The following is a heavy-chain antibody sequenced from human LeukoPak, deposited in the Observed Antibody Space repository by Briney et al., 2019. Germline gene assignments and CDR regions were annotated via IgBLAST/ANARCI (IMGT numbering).Heavy chain of an antibody. J-gene: IGHJ3*02. V-gene: IGHV1-46*01. D-gene: IGHD6-19*01. CDR2: INPSGGST. CDR1: GYTFTSYY. CDR3: ARVQPRIAVVTDAFDI. Sequence: PGASVKVSCKASGYTFTSYYMHWVRQAPGQGLEWMGIINPSGGSTSYAQKFQGRVTMTRDTSTSTVYMELSSLRSEDTAVYYCARVQPRIAVVTDAFDIWGQGTMVTVSS.